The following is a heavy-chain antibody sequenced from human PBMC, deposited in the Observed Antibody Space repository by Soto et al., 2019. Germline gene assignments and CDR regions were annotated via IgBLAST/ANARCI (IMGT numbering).Heavy chain of an antibody. Sequence: EVQLLESGGGLVQPGGSLRLSCAASGFAFSEYAMNWVRQAPGKGLEWVSVISGTGRSTYYADSVKGRFTISRDNSKNTVYLHMNSMRAEDTAVYYCVKDGIVYAIPADFDYWGQGTLVTVSS. CDR1: GFAFSEYA. CDR3: VKDGIVYAIPADFDY. D-gene: IGHD2-8*01. J-gene: IGHJ4*02. CDR2: ISGTGRST. V-gene: IGHV3-23*01.